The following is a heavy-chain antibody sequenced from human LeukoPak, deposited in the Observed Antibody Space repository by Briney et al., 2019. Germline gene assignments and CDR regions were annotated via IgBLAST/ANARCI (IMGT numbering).Heavy chain of an antibody. Sequence: SETLSLTCAVYGGSFSGYYWSWIRQPPGKGLEWIGEINHSGSTNYNPSLKSRVTISVDTSKNQFSLKLSSVTAADTAVYYCARRTLCSSTSSKNYYYYRDVGEKGPTFP. V-gene: IGHV4-34*01. D-gene: IGHD2-2*01. J-gene: IGHJ6*03. CDR2: INHSGST. CDR3: ARRTLCSSTSSKNYYYYRDV. CDR1: GGSFSGYY.